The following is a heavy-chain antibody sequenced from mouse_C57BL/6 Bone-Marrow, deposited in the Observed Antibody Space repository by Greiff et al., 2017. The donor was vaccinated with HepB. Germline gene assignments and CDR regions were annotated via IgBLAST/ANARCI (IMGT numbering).Heavy chain of an antibody. Sequence: QVQLQQSGAELARPGASVKLSCKASGYTFTSYGISWVKQRTGQGLEWIGEIYPRSGNTYYNEKFKGKATLTADKSSSTAYMELRSLTSEDSAVYFCARRRPTIVTEGHWYFDVWGTGTTVTVSS. CDR2: IYPRSGNT. CDR3: ARRRPTIVTEGHWYFDV. J-gene: IGHJ1*03. CDR1: GYTFTSYG. V-gene: IGHV1-81*01. D-gene: IGHD2-5*01.